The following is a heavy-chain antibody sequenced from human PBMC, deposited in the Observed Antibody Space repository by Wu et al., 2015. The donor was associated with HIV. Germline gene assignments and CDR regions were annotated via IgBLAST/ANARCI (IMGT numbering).Heavy chain of an antibody. V-gene: IGHV1-69*05. J-gene: IGHJ3*02. CDR1: GGTFDNNA. CDR2: ILPVFATT. D-gene: IGHD5-18*01. Sequence: QVQLVQSGAEVRNPGSSVKVSCKASGGTFDNNAVSWVRQAPGQGLEWVGRILPVFATTNYAQKFLGRVTMTTDESTTTAYTELSRLSTDDTALYYCARERGYSFGFNIWGQGTMVTVSS. CDR3: ARERGYSFGFNI.